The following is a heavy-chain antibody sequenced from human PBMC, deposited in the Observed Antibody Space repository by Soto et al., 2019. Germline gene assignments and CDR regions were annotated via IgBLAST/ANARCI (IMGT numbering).Heavy chain of an antibody. J-gene: IGHJ5*02. D-gene: IGHD4-17*01. V-gene: IGHV2-5*02. CDR2: IYWDDDK. Sequence: SGPTLVNPTQTLTLTCTFSGFSLSTSGVGVGRIRQPPGKALEWLALIYWDDDKRYSPSLKSRLTITKDTSKNQVVLTMTNMDPVDTATYYCAHKTKKMDYGDYAENWFDPWGQGTLVTVSS. CDR1: GFSLSTSGVG. CDR3: AHKTKKMDYGDYAENWFDP.